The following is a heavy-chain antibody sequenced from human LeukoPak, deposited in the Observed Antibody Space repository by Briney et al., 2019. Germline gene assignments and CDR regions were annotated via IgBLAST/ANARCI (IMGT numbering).Heavy chain of an antibody. Sequence: ASVKVSCKASGYTFTSYGISWVRQAPGQGLEWMGWISAYNGNTNYAQKLQGRVTMTTDTSTSTAYMELRSLRSGDTAVYYCARESYCSSTSCYYYYYYMDVWGKGTTVTVSS. V-gene: IGHV1-18*01. CDR2: ISAYNGNT. CDR1: GYTFTSYG. CDR3: ARESYCSSTSCYYYYYYMDV. D-gene: IGHD2-2*01. J-gene: IGHJ6*03.